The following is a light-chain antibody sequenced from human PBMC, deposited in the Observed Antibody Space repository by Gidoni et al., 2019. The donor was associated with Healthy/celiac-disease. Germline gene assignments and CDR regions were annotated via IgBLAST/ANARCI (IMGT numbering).Light chain of an antibody. Sequence: DIVMTLSLVSLAVSLGERATINCKSSQSVLYSSNNKNYLAWYQQKPGQPPKLLIYWASTRESGVPDRFSGSGSGTDFTLTISSLQAEDVAVYYCQQYYSTPPYTFGQGTKLEIK. CDR3: QQYYSTPPYT. J-gene: IGKJ2*01. V-gene: IGKV4-1*01. CDR2: WAS. CDR1: QSVLYSSNNKNY.